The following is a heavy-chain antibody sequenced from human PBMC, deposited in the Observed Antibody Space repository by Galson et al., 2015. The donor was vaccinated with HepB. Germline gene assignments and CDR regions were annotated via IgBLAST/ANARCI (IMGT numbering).Heavy chain of an antibody. Sequence: CAISGDSVSSNSAAWNWIRQSPSRGLEWLGRTYYRSMWYNDYAVSVKSRITINPDTSKNQFSLQLNTVTPEDTAVYYCARGLRYNGDDAFDIWGQGTMVTVSS. J-gene: IGHJ3*02. CDR3: ARGLRYNGDDAFDI. CDR2: TYYRSMWYN. V-gene: IGHV6-1*01. D-gene: IGHD5-12*01. CDR1: GDSVSSNSAA.